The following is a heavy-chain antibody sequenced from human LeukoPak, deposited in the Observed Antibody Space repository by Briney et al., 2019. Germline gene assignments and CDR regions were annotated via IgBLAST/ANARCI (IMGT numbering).Heavy chain of an antibody. CDR1: GLTFSSYA. CDR3: ARIVAGGAFDI. Sequence: PGGSLRLSCAASGLTFSSYAMSWVRQAPGKGLEWVSVIYSGGSTYYADSVKGRFTISRDNSRNTLYLQMNSLRAEDTAVYYCARIVAGGAFDIWGQGTMVTASS. CDR2: IYSGGST. J-gene: IGHJ3*02. D-gene: IGHD1-26*01. V-gene: IGHV3-66*01.